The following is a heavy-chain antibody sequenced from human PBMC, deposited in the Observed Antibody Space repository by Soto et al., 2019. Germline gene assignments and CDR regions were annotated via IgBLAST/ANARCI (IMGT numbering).Heavy chain of an antibody. D-gene: IGHD2-21*02. J-gene: IGHJ6*02. Sequence: QITLMESGPTLVKPTQTLTLTCTFSGLSLSTTGVGVGWIRQPPGKALEWLALIYWDDDKRYSPSLKSRLTITKDTSKNQVVLTMTNMDPVDTATYYCVQSRCGGDCLQSYSSHSYYGLDVWGQGTTVTVSS. CDR3: VQSRCGGDCLQSYSSHSYYGLDV. CDR2: IYWDDDK. V-gene: IGHV2-5*02. CDR1: GLSLSTTGVG.